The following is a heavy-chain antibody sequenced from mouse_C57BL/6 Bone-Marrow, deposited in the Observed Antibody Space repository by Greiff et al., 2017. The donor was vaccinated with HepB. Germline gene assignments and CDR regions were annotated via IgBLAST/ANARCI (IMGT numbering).Heavy chain of an antibody. D-gene: IGHD2-1*01. Sequence: VQLVESGAELARPGASVKLSCKASGYTFTSYGISWVKQRTGQGLEWIGEIYPRSGNIYYNEKFKGKATLTADKSSSTAYMELRSLTSEDSAVYFCAPLLWYPMDYWGQGTSVTVSS. CDR2: IYPRSGNI. CDR3: APLLWYPMDY. V-gene: IGHV1-81*01. CDR1: GYTFTSYG. J-gene: IGHJ4*01.